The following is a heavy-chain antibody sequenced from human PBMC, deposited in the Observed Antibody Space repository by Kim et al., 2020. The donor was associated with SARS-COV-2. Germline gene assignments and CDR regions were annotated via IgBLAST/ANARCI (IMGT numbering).Heavy chain of an antibody. CDR3: ARELGNDYGDGWRLWYFDL. CDR1: GYTFTSYD. V-gene: IGHV1-8*01. J-gene: IGHJ2*01. D-gene: IGHD4-17*01. CDR2: MNPNSGNT. Sequence: ASVKVSCKASGYTFTSYDINWVRQATGQGLEWMGWMNPNSGNTGYAQKFQGRVTMTRNTSISTAYMELSSLRSEDTAVYYCARELGNDYGDGWRLWYFDLWGRGTLVTVSS.